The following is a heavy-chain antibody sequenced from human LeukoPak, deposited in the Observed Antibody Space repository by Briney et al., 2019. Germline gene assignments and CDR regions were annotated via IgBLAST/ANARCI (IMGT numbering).Heavy chain of an antibody. J-gene: IGHJ3*02. D-gene: IGHD2-2*01. CDR2: IYSGGST. Sequence: PGGSLRLSCAASGFTVSSNYMSWVRQAPGKGLEWVSVIYSGGSTYYADSVKGRFTISRDNSKNTLYLQMNSLRAEDTAVYYCARGARYCSSTSCYSDDAFDIWGQGTMVTVSS. CDR1: GFTVSSNY. V-gene: IGHV3-66*02. CDR3: ARGARYCSSTSCYSDDAFDI.